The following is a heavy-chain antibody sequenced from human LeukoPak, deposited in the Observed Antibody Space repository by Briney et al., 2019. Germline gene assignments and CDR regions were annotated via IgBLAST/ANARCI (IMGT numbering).Heavy chain of an antibody. CDR1: GFTFANYA. Sequence: PGGSLRLSCAASGFTFANYATSWVRQAPGKGLEWVSGISGHGDSKYYAASVNGRFTISRDNSKNTLYLQMNSLGAEDTAVYYCAKARTDMFSLSWFDYWGRGTLVTVSS. D-gene: IGHD3-10*02. CDR2: ISGHGDSK. V-gene: IGHV3-23*01. CDR3: AKARTDMFSLSWFDY. J-gene: IGHJ4*02.